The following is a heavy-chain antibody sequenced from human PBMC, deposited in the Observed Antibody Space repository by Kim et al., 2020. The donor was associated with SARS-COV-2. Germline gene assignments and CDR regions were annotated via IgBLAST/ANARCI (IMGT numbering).Heavy chain of an antibody. CDR2: IKGDGSAT. CDR1: GLAFSSYW. V-gene: IGHV3-74*01. D-gene: IGHD6-13*01. Sequence: GGSLRLSCAASGLAFSSYWMFWVRQPPGKGLLWVSHIKGDGSATVYADSVKGRFTVSRDNATNTLYLQLSTPRAEDTAVYYCATGNSWSFDYWGPGTLVTVSS. CDR3: ATGNSWSFDY. J-gene: IGHJ4*02.